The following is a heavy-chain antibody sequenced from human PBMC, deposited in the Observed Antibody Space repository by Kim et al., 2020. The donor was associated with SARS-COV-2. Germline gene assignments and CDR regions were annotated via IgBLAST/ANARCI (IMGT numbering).Heavy chain of an antibody. J-gene: IGHJ5*01. Sequence: GESLKISCKGSGYSCTSYWIIWVRQMPGKVLEWMGRIDPSDPYTNYSQSFQAHVTISADKSISTAYLQCSSLKASYTAMYYFASLKVGCSGGSCYSYWFD. CDR1: GYSCTSYW. D-gene: IGHD2-15*01. CDR3: ASLKVGCSGGSCYSYWFD. CDR2: IDPSDPYT. V-gene: IGHV5-10-1*01.